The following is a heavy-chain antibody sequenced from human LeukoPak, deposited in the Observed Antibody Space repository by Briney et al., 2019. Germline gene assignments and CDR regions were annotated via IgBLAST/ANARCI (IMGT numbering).Heavy chain of an antibody. CDR3: VRDRYYYDSSYNWFDP. Sequence: PSETLSLTCTVSGGSISSYYWSWIRQPPGKGLEWIGYIYYSGSTKYNPSLKSRVTISVDTSKNQLSLKLSSVTAADTAVYYCVRDRYYYDSSYNWFDPWGQGTLVTVSS. CDR1: GGSISSYY. J-gene: IGHJ5*02. D-gene: IGHD3-22*01. V-gene: IGHV4-59*12. CDR2: IYYSGST.